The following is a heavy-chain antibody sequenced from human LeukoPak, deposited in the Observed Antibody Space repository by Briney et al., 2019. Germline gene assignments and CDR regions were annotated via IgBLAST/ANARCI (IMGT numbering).Heavy chain of an antibody. Sequence: ASVNVSCKASGYTFTSYGISWVRQAPGQGLEWMGWISAYNGNTNYAQKLQGRVTMTTDTSTSTAYMELSSLRSDDTAVYYCAREGDYDYYYYYSYMDLWGKGTTVTISS. V-gene: IGHV1-18*01. J-gene: IGHJ6*03. CDR2: ISAYNGNT. CDR1: GYTFTSYG. CDR3: AREGDYDYYYYYSYMDL. D-gene: IGHD4-17*01.